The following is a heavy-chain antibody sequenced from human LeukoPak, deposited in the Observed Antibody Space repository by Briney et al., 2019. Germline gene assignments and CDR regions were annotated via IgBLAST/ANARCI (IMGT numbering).Heavy chain of an antibody. CDR1: GFTFSSYG. CDR2: ISGSGGST. J-gene: IGHJ4*02. V-gene: IGHV3-23*01. Sequence: GGSLRLSCAASGFTFSSYGMSWVRQAPGKGLEWVSAISGSGGSTYYADSVKGRFTISRDNSKNTLYLQMNSLRAEDTAVYYCAKDRNYDSSGSQLVDYWGQGTLVTVSS. D-gene: IGHD3-22*01. CDR3: AKDRNYDSSGSQLVDY.